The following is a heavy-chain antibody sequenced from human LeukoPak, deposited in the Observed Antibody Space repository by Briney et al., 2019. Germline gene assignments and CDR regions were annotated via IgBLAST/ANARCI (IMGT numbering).Heavy chain of an antibody. V-gene: IGHV4-59*01. CDR2: ISYSGYT. CDR1: GGSIRSYY. J-gene: IGHJ4*02. Sequence: SETLSLTCTVSGGSIRSYYWSWIQQAPGKGLEWIGFISYSGYTSYSPSLKSRVAISVDTSKSQFSLRLSSLTAADTAIYYCARGRNDNGGMFFDSWAQGTLVTVSS. D-gene: IGHD4-23*01. CDR3: ARGRNDNGGMFFDS.